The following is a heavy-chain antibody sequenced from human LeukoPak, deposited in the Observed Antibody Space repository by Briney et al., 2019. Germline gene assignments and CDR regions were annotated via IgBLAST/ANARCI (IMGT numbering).Heavy chain of an antibody. CDR1: GFTFSSYG. V-gene: IGHV3-30*18. CDR2: ISYDGSNK. D-gene: IGHD3-3*01. Sequence: GGSLRLSCAASGFTFSSYGMHWVRQAPGKGLEWVAVISYDGSNKYYADSVKGRFIISRDNSKNTLYLQMNSLRAEDTAVYYCAKDGSFTIFGVVPRRYYFDYWGQGTLVTVSS. CDR3: AKDGSFTIFGVVPRRYYFDY. J-gene: IGHJ4*02.